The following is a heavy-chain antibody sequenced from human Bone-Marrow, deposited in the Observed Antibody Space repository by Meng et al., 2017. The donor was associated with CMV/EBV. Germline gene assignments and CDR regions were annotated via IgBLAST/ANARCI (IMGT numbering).Heavy chain of an antibody. CDR1: GGSVSSGSYY. V-gene: IGHV4-61*01. J-gene: IGHJ4*02. Sequence: SEPLSLTCTVSGGSVSSGSYYWSWIRQPPGKGLEWIGYIYYSGSTNYNPSLKSRVTISVDTSKNQFSLKLSSVTAADTAVYYCARHYYDSSGYYDKSFDYWGQGTLVTVSS. D-gene: IGHD3-22*01. CDR3: ARHYYDSSGYYDKSFDY. CDR2: IYYSGST.